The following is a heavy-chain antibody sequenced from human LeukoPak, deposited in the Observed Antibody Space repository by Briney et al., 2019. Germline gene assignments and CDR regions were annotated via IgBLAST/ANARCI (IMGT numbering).Heavy chain of an antibody. V-gene: IGHV5-51*01. CDR2: IYPGDSDT. D-gene: IGHD3-3*01. CDR1: GYSFTSYW. Sequence: GESLKISCKGSGYSFTSYWIGWVRQMPGKGLEWMGIIYPGDSDTRYSPSFQGQVTISADKSISTAYLQWSSLKASDTAMYYCARHPPPDFWSGYTIDYWGQGTLVTVSS. J-gene: IGHJ4*02. CDR3: ARHPPPDFWSGYTIDY.